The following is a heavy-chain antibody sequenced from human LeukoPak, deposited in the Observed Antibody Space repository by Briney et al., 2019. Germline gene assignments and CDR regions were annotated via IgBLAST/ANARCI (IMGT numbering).Heavy chain of an antibody. CDR1: GYTFTGYY. V-gene: IGHV1-2*06. CDR3: ARDSRDGYNLAFDY. D-gene: IGHD5-24*01. J-gene: IGHJ4*02. Sequence: GASVKVSCKASGYTFTGYYMHWVRQAPGQGLEWMGRINPNSGGTNFAQKFQGRVTMTRDTSTSTVYMELSSLRSEDTAVYYCARDSRDGYNLAFDYWGQGTLVTVSS. CDR2: INPNSGGT.